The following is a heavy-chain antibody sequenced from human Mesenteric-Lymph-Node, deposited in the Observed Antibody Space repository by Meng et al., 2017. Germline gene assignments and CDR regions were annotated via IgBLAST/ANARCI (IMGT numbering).Heavy chain of an antibody. V-gene: IGHV3-23*01. J-gene: IGHJ4*02. CDR1: GFTFRSFA. Sequence: EVQLLESGGGLVQPGGSLRLSCAASGFTFRSFAMPWVRQAPGKGLEWVSAISGSGGTTYYADAVKGRFTISRDNSKNTLFLQVNSLRAEDTAVYYCAKQALSPHFDYWGQGTLVTVSS. CDR3: AKQALSPHFDY. CDR2: ISGSGGTT.